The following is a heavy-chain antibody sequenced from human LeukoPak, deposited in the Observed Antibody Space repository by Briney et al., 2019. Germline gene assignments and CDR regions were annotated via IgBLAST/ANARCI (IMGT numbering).Heavy chain of an antibody. CDR3: ARDHTYCSSTSYYLDY. CDR2: ISGGST. CDR1: GFTVSSNE. D-gene: IGHD2-2*01. V-gene: IGHV3-38-3*01. Sequence: GGSLRLSCAASGFTVSSNEMSWVRQAPGKGLEWVSSISGGSTYYADSRKGRFTISRDNSKNTLHLQMNSLRAEDTAVYYCARDHTYCSSTSYYLDYWGQGTLVTVSS. J-gene: IGHJ4*02.